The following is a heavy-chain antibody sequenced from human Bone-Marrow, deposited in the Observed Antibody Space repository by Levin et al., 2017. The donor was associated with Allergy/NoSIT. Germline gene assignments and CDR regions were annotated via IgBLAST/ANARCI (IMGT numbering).Heavy chain of an antibody. CDR3: ARGELGSGYLFDY. Sequence: PEASVKVSCKTSGYTFTSFDINWVRQATGQGLEWMGWMYPNSDNAGYAQKFKGRVTMTRNTSIFTAYMELSSLRSEDTAIYYCARGELGSGYLFDYWGQGTLVTVSS. CDR2: MYPNSDNA. V-gene: IGHV1-8*01. J-gene: IGHJ4*02. CDR1: GYTFTSFD. D-gene: IGHD5-12*01.